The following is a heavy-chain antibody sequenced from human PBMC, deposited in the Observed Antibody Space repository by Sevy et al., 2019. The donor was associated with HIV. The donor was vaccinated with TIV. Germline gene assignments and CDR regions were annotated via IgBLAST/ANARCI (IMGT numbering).Heavy chain of an antibody. CDR1: GFAFYDYS. Sequence: GGSLRLSCAASGFAFYDYSMSWIRQAPGKGLEWVATLAFGCGKINYADSVKGRFTISRDNSKNSFYLQSDNLGVEDTALYYCAREGCTRPHDYWGQGTRVTVSS. V-gene: IGHV3-23*01. J-gene: IGHJ4*02. CDR3: AREGCTRPHDY. CDR2: LAFGCGKI. D-gene: IGHD2-8*01.